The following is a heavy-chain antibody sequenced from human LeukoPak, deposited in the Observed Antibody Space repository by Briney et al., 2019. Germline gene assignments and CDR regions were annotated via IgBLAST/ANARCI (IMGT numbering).Heavy chain of an antibody. Sequence: PSETLSLTCTVSGGSISSYYWSWIRQPPGKGLEWIGYIYYSGSTNYNPSLKSRVTISVDTSKNQFSLKLSSVTVADTAVYYCAREGGHDSPIDYWGQGTLVTVSS. CDR2: IYYSGST. CDR3: AREGGHDSPIDY. J-gene: IGHJ4*02. D-gene: IGHD3-16*01. CDR1: GGSISSYY. V-gene: IGHV4-59*01.